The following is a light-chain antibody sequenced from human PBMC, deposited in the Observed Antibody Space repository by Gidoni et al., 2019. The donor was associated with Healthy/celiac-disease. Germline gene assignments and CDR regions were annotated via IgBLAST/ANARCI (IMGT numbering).Light chain of an antibody. V-gene: IGKV4-1*01. J-gene: IGKJ1*01. CDR2: WAS. CDR3: QQYYSTPT. Sequence: IVMTPSTESLDVSLGERATINCKSSQSVLYSSNNKNYLAWYQQKPGQPPKLLIYWASTRESGVPDRFSGSGSGTDFTLTISSLQAEDVAVYYCQQYYSTPTFGQGTKVEIK. CDR1: QSVLYSSNNKNY.